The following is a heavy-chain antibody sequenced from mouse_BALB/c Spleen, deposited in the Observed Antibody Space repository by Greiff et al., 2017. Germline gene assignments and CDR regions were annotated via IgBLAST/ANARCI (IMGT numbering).Heavy chain of an antibody. Sequence: QVQLQQPGAELVKPGASVKLSCKASGYTFTSYWMHWVKQRPGQGLEWIGEINPSNGRTNYNEKFKSKATQTVDKSSSTAYMQLSSLTSEDSAVYYCARSGHLIDYWGQGTTLTVSS. J-gene: IGHJ2*01. D-gene: IGHD3-1*01. CDR2: INPSNGRT. V-gene: IGHV1S81*02. CDR3: ARSGHLIDY. CDR1: GYTFTSYW.